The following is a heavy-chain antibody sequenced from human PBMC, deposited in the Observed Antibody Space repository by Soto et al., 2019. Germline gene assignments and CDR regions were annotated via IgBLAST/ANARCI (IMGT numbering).Heavy chain of an antibody. V-gene: IGHV1-18*01. D-gene: IGHD2-21*01. CDR2: VSPNSGDT. J-gene: IGHJ4*02. Sequence: QVQLVQSAGEVRQPGASVKVSCKASGYTFTSYGITWVRQAPGQGLEWMGWVSPNSGDTRYAQNLQGRVTITTDRFTSIAHMELRSLTSDDTALYYCAREMWTSCGPQTFFDYWGQGALVTVAS. CDR3: AREMWTSCGPQTFFDY. CDR1: GYTFTSYG.